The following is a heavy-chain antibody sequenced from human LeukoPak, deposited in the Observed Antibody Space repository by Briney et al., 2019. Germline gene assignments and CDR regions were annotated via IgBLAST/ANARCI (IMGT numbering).Heavy chain of an antibody. J-gene: IGHJ6*02. CDR3: ARGDYGDYDRSPYYYFGMDV. D-gene: IGHD4-17*01. CDR1: GFSFSSYN. Sequence: GGSLTLSCAASGFSFSSYNMNWVRQAPGKGLEWVSYISSTSSTIYYADSVKGRFTISRDNAKNSLYLQMYSLRAEDTAVFYCARGDYGDYDRSPYYYFGMDVWGQGTTVTVSS. CDR2: ISSTSSTI. V-gene: IGHV3-48*04.